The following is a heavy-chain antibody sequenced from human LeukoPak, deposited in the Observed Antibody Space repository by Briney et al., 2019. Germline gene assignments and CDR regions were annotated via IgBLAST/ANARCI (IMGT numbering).Heavy chain of an antibody. CDR3: AKGLAAAGQRGYFDC. J-gene: IGHJ4*02. Sequence: GGSLRLSCAASGFTFSSYAMSWVRQAPGKGLEWVAVISYDGNNKYYADSVKGRFTISRDNSQNTVYLQMNSLRGEDTAVYYCAKGLAAAGQRGYFDCWGQGTLVTVSS. D-gene: IGHD6-13*01. CDR2: ISYDGNNK. V-gene: IGHV3-30*18. CDR1: GFTFSSYA.